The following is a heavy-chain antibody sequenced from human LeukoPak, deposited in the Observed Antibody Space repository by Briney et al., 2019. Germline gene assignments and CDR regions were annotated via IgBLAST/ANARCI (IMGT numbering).Heavy chain of an antibody. CDR2: IFDSGST. CDR1: GGSIGSSYYY. J-gene: IGHJ6*02. Sequence: PSETLSLTCTVSGGSIGSSYYYWSWLRQPPGKGLDGFGYIFDSGSTHYNPSPRSRGTISLDTSKNQFSLKLRSVTAADAAVYYFSRDSVAASGPGYYYYGMDVWGQGTTVTVSS. CDR3: SRDSVAASGPGYYYYGMDV. D-gene: IGHD6-6*01. V-gene: IGHV4-30-4*01.